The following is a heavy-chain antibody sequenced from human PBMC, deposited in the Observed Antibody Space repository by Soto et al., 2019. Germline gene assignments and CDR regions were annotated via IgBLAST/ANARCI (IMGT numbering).Heavy chain of an antibody. CDR3: ARDRWGSNRDFYL. CDR2: ISHDGKHT. J-gene: IGHJ2*01. V-gene: IGHV3-30*03. D-gene: IGHD3-16*01. CDR1: GVTFKDYG. Sequence: PGGSLRLACGAPGVTFKDYGMHWVRPDPGKGLEWVAVISHDGKHTYYADSVKGRFTISKDKSKRTLLLQMNSLRVDDAAVDARARDRWGSNRDFYLGGRGTRVTVSP.